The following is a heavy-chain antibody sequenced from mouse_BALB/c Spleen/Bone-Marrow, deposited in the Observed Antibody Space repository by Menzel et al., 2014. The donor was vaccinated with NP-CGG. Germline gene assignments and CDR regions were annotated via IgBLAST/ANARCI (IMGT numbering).Heavy chain of an antibody. V-gene: IGHV14-3*02. CDR3: ARWGKLGRGYFDV. Sequence: EVQLQQSGAELVKPGASVKLSCTASGFNIKDTYMHWVKQRPEQGLEWIGRIDPANGNTKYDPKFQGKATITADTSSNTACLQLSSLTSEDTAVYYCARWGKLGRGYFDVWGAGTTVTVSS. CDR1: GFNIKDTY. J-gene: IGHJ1*01. D-gene: IGHD4-1*01. CDR2: IDPANGNT.